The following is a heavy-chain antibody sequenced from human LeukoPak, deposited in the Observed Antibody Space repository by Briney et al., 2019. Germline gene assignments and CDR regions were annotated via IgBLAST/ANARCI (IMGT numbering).Heavy chain of an antibody. V-gene: IGHV1-69*13. Sequence: SVKVSCKASRGTFSSYAIIWVRQAPGQGLEWMGGIIPIFGTANYAQKFQGRVTISADESTSTVYMELSRLRSEDTAVYYCARDVTMVRGARYRPYKWFDPWGQGTLVTVSS. CDR3: ARDVTMVRGARYRPYKWFDP. D-gene: IGHD3-10*01. CDR2: IIPIFGTA. J-gene: IGHJ5*02. CDR1: RGTFSSYA.